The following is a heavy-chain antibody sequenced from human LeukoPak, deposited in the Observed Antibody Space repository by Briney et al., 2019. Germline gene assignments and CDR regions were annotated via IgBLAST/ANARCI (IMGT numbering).Heavy chain of an antibody. J-gene: IGHJ5*02. CDR3: ARVGTYCGGDCYLRWFDP. Sequence: GASVKVSCKASGYTFTGYYMHWVRQAPGQGLEWMGRINPNSGGTNYAQKFQGRVTMTRDTSISTAYMELSRLRSDDTAVYYCARVGTYCGGDCYLRWFDPWGQGTLATVSS. D-gene: IGHD2-21*02. CDR2: INPNSGGT. V-gene: IGHV1-2*06. CDR1: GYTFTGYY.